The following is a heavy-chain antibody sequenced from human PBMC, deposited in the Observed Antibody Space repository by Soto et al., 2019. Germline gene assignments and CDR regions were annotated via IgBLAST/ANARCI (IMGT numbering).Heavy chain of an antibody. Sequence: SETLSLTCAVYGGSFSGYYWSWIRQPPGKGLEWIGEINHSGSTNYNPSLKSRVTISVDTSKNQFSLKLSSVTAADTAVYYCARLRYSGSYFHYWGQGTLVTVSS. J-gene: IGHJ4*02. V-gene: IGHV4-34*01. CDR2: INHSGST. D-gene: IGHD1-26*01. CDR3: ARLRYSGSYFHY. CDR1: GGSFSGYY.